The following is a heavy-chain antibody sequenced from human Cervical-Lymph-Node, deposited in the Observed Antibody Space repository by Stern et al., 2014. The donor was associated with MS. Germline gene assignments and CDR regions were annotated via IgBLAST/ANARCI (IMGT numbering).Heavy chain of an antibody. CDR3: ARDPYDFWRLGWYYGMDV. CDR1: GDSVSSNSAA. Sequence: QVQLQQSGPGLVKPSQTLSLTCAISGDSVSSNSAAWNWIRQSPSRGLEWLGRTYYKSKWYNDYAVSVKSRITINPDTSKNQFSLQLNSVTPEDTAVYYCARDPYDFWRLGWYYGMDVWGQGTTVTVSS. CDR2: TYYKSKWYN. D-gene: IGHD3-3*01. V-gene: IGHV6-1*01. J-gene: IGHJ6*02.